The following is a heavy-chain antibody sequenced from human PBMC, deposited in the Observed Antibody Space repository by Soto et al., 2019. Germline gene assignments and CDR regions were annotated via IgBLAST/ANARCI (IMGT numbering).Heavy chain of an antibody. CDR3: AKWTSSGSVGHYFDN. CDR2: ISGSGGST. J-gene: IGHJ4*02. Sequence: GGSLRLSCASSGFTFNSYAMTWVRQAPGKGLEWVSAISGSGGSTYYADSVKGRFTISRDNSKNTLYMEMNSLRVDDTAVYYCAKWTSSGSVGHYFDNWGQGTLVTVSS. D-gene: IGHD6-19*01. V-gene: IGHV3-23*01. CDR1: GFTFNSYA.